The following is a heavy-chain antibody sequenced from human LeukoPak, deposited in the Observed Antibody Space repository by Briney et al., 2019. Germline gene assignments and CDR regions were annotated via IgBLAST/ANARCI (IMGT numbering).Heavy chain of an antibody. V-gene: IGHV3-15*01. CDR3: EYCSGGSCI. CDR2: IKSKTDGGTT. CDR1: GFTSTKYA. J-gene: IGHJ4*02. D-gene: IGHD2-15*01. Sequence: PGGSLRLSCAASGFTSTKYAMNWVRQAPGKGLEWVGRIKSKTDGGTTDYAAPVKGRFTISRDDSKNTLYLQMNSLKTEDTAVYYCEYCSGGSCIWGQGTLVTVSS.